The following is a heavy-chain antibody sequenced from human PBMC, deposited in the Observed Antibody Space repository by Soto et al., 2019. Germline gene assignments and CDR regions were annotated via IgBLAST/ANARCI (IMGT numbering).Heavy chain of an antibody. CDR3: ATGDSSWVSWFDP. D-gene: IGHD6-19*01. Sequence: GASVKVSCKASGYTFTAQYLHWVRKAPGEGLEWMGWINPTTGATRYAQKFQGRVTMTRDTSMSTAYLEVRSLRPADTAVYYCATGDSSWVSWFDPWGQGTLVTVSS. J-gene: IGHJ5*02. CDR1: GYTFTAQY. CDR2: INPTTGAT. V-gene: IGHV1-2*02.